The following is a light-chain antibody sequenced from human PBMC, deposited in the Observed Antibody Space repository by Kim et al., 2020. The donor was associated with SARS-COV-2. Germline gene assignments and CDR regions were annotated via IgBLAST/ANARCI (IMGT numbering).Light chain of an antibody. Sequence: SASVGDRVTITCRASQTISTYLNWYQQKPGKGPSLLIYAASTLPDGVPPRFSGSGSGTDFTLTITNLQPEDFATYYCQQTYGTPFSFGRGTKLEI. J-gene: IGKJ2*03. CDR2: AAS. CDR1: QTISTY. CDR3: QQTYGTPFS. V-gene: IGKV1-39*01.